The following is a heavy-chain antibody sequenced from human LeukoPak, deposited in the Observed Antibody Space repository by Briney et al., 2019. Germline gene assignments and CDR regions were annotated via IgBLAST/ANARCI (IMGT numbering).Heavy chain of an antibody. CDR1: GFTFSSYG. Sequence: PGGSLRLSCAASGFTFSSYGMHWVRQAPGKGLEGVAFIRYDGSNKYYADSVKGRFTISRDNSENTLYLQMKSLRAEDTAVYYCAKGGGYEAQYYYYYLDVWGKGTTVTISS. V-gene: IGHV3-30*02. CDR2: IRYDGSNK. CDR3: AKGGGYEAQYYYYYLDV. D-gene: IGHD5-12*01. J-gene: IGHJ6*03.